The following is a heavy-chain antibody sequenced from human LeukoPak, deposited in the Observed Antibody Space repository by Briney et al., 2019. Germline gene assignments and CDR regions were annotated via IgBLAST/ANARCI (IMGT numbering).Heavy chain of an antibody. CDR1: GFTFSSYG. J-gene: IGHJ4*02. CDR2: IKKDGSEK. D-gene: IGHD5-18*01. V-gene: IGHV3-7*01. Sequence: GGSLRLSCAASGFTFSSYGMSWVRQAPGKGLEWVANIKKDGSEKYYVDSVKGRFTISRDNAKTSLYLQMNSLRAEDTAVYYCARHLSGVTGYTYGRGIDYWGQGTLVTVSS. CDR3: ARHLSGVTGYTYGRGIDY.